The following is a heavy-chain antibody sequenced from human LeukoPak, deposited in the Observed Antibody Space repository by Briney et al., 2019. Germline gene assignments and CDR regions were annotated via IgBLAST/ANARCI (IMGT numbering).Heavy chain of an antibody. V-gene: IGHV4-39*01. CDR2: IYYSGST. CDR1: GGSISISSHF. Sequence: SETLSLTCTVSGGSISISSHFWGWIRQPPGKGLEWIVSIYYSGSTYYNPSLKSRVTISVDTSKNQFSLKLSSVTATDTAVYYCARHTFLSLAAHFVYWGQGTLVTVSS. D-gene: IGHD6-6*01. CDR3: ARHTFLSLAAHFVY. J-gene: IGHJ4*02.